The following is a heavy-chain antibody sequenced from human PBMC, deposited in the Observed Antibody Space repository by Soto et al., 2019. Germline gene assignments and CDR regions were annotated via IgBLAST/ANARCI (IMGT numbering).Heavy chain of an antibody. CDR1: GFTFSSYA. J-gene: IGHJ4*02. CDR2: ISGSGGST. V-gene: IGHV3-23*01. Sequence: EVPLLESGGGLVQPGGSLRLSCAASGFTFSSYAMSWVRQAPGKGLEWVSAISGSGGSTYYADSVKGRFTISRDNSKNTLYLQMNSLRAEDTAVYYCANSLRLGELSLPSRLDYWGQGTLVTVSS. CDR3: ANSLRLGELSLPSRLDY. D-gene: IGHD3-16*02.